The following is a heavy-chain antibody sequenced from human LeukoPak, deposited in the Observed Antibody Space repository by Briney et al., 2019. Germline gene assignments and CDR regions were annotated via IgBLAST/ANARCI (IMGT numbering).Heavy chain of an antibody. CDR1: GFTFNNYA. V-gene: IGHV3-74*01. D-gene: IGHD3-16*01. Sequence: PGGSLRLSCAASGFTFNNYAMNWVRQAPGQGLVWVSRIVNDGSTTYADSVKGRFTISRDNAKNTLYLQMNSLRADDTAVYFCVRDNGGEHSWGQGALVTVSS. J-gene: IGHJ4*02. CDR3: VRDNGGEHS. CDR2: IVNDGSTT.